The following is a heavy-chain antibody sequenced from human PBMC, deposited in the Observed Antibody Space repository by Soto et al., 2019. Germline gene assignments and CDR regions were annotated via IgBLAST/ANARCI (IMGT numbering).Heavy chain of an antibody. CDR2: IYYSGST. V-gene: IGHV4-39*01. CDR3: ARVNSGSYSNWFDP. CDR1: GGSISSSSYY. Sequence: SETLSLTCTVSGGSISSSSYYWGWIRQPPGKGLEWIGSIYYSGSTYYNPSLKSRVTISVDTSKNQFSLKLSSVTAADTAVYYCARVNSGSYSNWFDPWGQGTLVTVSS. D-gene: IGHD1-26*01. J-gene: IGHJ5*02.